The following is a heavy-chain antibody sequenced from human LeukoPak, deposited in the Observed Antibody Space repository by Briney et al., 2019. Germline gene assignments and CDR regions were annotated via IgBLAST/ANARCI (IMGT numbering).Heavy chain of an antibody. CDR2: ISGDGGST. CDR1: GFTFDDYA. D-gene: IGHD3-22*01. J-gene: IGHJ4*02. Sequence: GGSLRLSCAASGFTFDDYAMHWVRQAPGKGLEWVSLISGDGGSTYYADSVKGRFTISRDNSKNSLYLQMNSLRTEDTALYYCVKALADRDLPYYYDSSGYYLVLGYWGQGTLVTVSS. CDR3: VKALADRDLPYYYDSSGYYLVLGY. V-gene: IGHV3-43*02.